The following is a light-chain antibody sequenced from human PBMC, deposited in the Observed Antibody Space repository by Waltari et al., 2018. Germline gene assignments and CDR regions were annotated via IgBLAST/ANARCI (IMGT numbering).Light chain of an antibody. Sequence: QPVLTQSSSASASLGSSVKLTCTLRSGHSSYIIACHQQQPGKAPRYLMKLEGSGSYNKGSGVPDRFSGSSSGADRYLTISNLQSEDEADYYCETWDSNTRVFGGGTKLTVL. CDR1: SGHSSYI. V-gene: IGLV4-60*03. CDR3: ETWDSNTRV. CDR2: LEGSGSY. J-gene: IGLJ3*02.